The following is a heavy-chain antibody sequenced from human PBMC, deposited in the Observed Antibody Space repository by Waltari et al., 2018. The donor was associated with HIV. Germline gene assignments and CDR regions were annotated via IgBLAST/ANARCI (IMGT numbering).Heavy chain of an antibody. CDR1: GFTFDDYA. CDR2: ISWNSGSI. J-gene: IGHJ4*02. Sequence: EVQLVESGGGLVQPGRSLRLSCAASGFTFDDYAMHWVRQAPGKGLEWVSGISWNSGSIGYADSVKGRFTISRDNAKNSLYLQMNSLRAEDTALYYCAKAPDYGSGIAGAWDYWGQGTLVTVSS. V-gene: IGHV3-9*01. D-gene: IGHD3-10*01. CDR3: AKAPDYGSGIAGAWDY.